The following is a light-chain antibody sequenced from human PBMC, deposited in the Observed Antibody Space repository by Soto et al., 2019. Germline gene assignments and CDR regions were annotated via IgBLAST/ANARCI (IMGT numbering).Light chain of an antibody. CDR2: GNN. CDR1: SSNIGAGYD. J-gene: IGLJ3*02. V-gene: IGLV1-40*01. Sequence: QSVLTQPPSVSGAPGQRVTISCTGSSSNIGAGYDVHWYQQLPGTAPKLLIYGNNNRPSGVPGRFSGSKSGTSASLAITGLQAEDEAEYYCQSYDSSLSTSGGVFGGGTQLTVL. CDR3: QSYDSSLSTSGGV.